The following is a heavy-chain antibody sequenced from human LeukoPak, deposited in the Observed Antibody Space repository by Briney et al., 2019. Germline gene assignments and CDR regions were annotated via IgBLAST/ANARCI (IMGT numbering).Heavy chain of an antibody. CDR2: IKQDGSEK. CDR1: GFTFSSYS. Sequence: GGSLRLSCAASGFTFSSYSMSWVRQAPGKGLEWVANIKQDGSEKYYVDSVKGRFTISRDNAKNSPYLQMNSLRAEDTAVYYCARDTLDFWSGYYHPYFDYWGQGTLVTVSS. V-gene: IGHV3-7*01. D-gene: IGHD3-3*01. CDR3: ARDTLDFWSGYYHPYFDY. J-gene: IGHJ4*02.